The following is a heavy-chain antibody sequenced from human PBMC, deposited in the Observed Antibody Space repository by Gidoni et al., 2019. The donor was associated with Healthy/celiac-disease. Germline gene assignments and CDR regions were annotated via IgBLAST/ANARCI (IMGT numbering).Heavy chain of an antibody. CDR3: AIVVVAAANGDYFPGFDY. V-gene: IGHV4-34*01. Sequence: QVQLQQWGAGLLKPSETLSLTCAVYGGSFSGYYWSWIRQPPGKGLEWIGEINHSGSTNYNPSLKSRVTISVDTSKNQFSLKLSSVTAADTAVYYCAIVVVAAANGDYFPGFDYWGQGTLVTVSS. D-gene: IGHD2-15*01. CDR1: GGSFSGYY. J-gene: IGHJ4*02. CDR2: INHSGST.